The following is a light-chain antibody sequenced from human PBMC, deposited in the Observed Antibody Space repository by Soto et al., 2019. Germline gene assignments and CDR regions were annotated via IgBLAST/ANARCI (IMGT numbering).Light chain of an antibody. CDR3: QQYDNFPLT. Sequence: DIQMTQSPSSLSASVGDRVTITCQASQEISKYLNWYQQKPGKAPKLLIYDASNWETGVTSRFSGSGSGTDFTFTISSLQPEDIATYYCQQYDNFPLTFGPGTKVDIK. J-gene: IGKJ3*01. CDR2: DAS. CDR1: QEISKY. V-gene: IGKV1-33*01.